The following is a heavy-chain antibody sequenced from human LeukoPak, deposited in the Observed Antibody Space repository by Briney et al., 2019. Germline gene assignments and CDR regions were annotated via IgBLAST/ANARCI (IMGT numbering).Heavy chain of an antibody. CDR3: ARDQDYMDV. CDR1: GLPFSSYW. CDR2: IKQDGSEK. Sequence: PGGSLRLSRAASGLPFSSYWMSWVRQAPGKGLEWVANIKQDGSEKYYVDSVKCRFTISRDNAKNSLCLQMNGLRAEDTAVYYCARDQDYMDVWGKGTTVTVSS. V-gene: IGHV3-7*01. J-gene: IGHJ6*03.